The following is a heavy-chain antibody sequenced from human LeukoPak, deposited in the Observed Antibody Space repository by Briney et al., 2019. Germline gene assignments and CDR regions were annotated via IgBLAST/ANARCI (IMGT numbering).Heavy chain of an antibody. D-gene: IGHD4-11*01. V-gene: IGHV3-7*01. Sequence: GGSLRLSCAASGFIFSKYWMSWVRQSPGKGLEWVANIKQDGSEKYYVDSLNGRFTISRDNDKNSVYLQMNSLRAEDTAVYYCARGRFESNGDFDYWGQGTLVTVSS. CDR2: IKQDGSEK. CDR1: GFIFSKYW. J-gene: IGHJ4*02. CDR3: ARGRFESNGDFDY.